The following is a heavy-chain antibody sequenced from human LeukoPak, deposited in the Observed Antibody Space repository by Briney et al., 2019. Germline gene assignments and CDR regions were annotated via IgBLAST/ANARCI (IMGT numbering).Heavy chain of an antibody. CDR1: GFTFSSYA. V-gene: IGHV3-23*01. D-gene: IGHD5-18*01. J-gene: IGHJ4*02. Sequence: PGGSLRLSRAASGFTFSSYAMSWVRQAPGKGLEWVSAISGSGGSTYYADSVKGRFTISRDNSKNTLYLQMNSLRAEDTAVYYCAKDEELGYSYGAIDYWGQGTLVTVSS. CDR2: ISGSGGST. CDR3: AKDEELGYSYGAIDY.